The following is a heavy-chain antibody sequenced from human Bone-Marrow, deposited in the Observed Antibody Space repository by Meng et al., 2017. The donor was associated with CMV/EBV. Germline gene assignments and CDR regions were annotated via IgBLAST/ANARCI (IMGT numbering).Heavy chain of an antibody. CDR3: ARDYDFWSGYYERRGDGMDV. J-gene: IGHJ6*02. Sequence: GESLKISCAASGFTVSSNYMNWVRQAPGKGLEWVSYISSSGSTIYYADSVKGRFTISRDNAKNSLYLQMNSLRAEDTAVYYCARDYDFWSGYYERRGDGMDVWGQGTTVTVSS. V-gene: IGHV3-48*03. CDR1: GFTVSSNY. D-gene: IGHD3-3*01. CDR2: ISSSGSTI.